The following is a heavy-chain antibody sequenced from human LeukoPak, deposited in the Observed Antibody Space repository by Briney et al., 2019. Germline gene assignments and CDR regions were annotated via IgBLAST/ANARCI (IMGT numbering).Heavy chain of an antibody. D-gene: IGHD3-10*01. J-gene: IGHJ4*02. CDR3: ARVKAYGGAGDFDY. CDR1: GYTFTAYY. V-gene: IGHV1-2*02. CDR2: LNPNSGGT. Sequence: ASVKVSCKASGYTFTAYYIHWVRQAPGHGLEWMGWLNPNSGGTNSAQNFQGRVTMTRDTSISTAYMEVSRLTSDDTAVYFCARVKAYGGAGDFDYWGQGTLVTVSS.